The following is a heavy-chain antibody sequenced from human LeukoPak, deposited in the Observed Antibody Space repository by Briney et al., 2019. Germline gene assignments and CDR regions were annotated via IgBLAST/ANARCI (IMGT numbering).Heavy chain of an antibody. J-gene: IGHJ3*02. CDR3: ARHSMKDYDYVWGSYRPDAFDI. CDR2: IYYSGST. V-gene: IGHV4-39*01. CDR1: GGSISSSSYY. D-gene: IGHD3-16*02. Sequence: SETLSLTCTVSGGSISSSSYYWGCIRQPPGKGLEWIGSIYYSGSTYYNPSLKSRVTISVDTSKNQFSLKLSSVTAADTAVYYCARHSMKDYDYVWGSYRPDAFDIWGQGTMVTVSS.